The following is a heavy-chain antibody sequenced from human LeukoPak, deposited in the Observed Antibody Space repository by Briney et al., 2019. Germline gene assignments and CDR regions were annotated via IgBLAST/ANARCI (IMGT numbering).Heavy chain of an antibody. J-gene: IGHJ4*02. D-gene: IGHD2-8*01. V-gene: IGHV3-48*02. Sequence: GGSLRLSCAASGFTFSSYSMNWVRQAPGKGLEWVSYISSSSSTIYYADSVKGRFTISRDNAKNSLYLQMNSLRDEDTAVYYCARPPRDSKYAIFDYWGQGTLVTVSS. CDR3: ARPPRDSKYAIFDY. CDR2: ISSSSSTI. CDR1: GFTFSSYS.